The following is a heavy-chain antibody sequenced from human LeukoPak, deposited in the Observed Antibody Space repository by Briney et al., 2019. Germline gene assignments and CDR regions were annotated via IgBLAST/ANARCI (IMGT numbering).Heavy chain of an antibody. CDR1: GFTFSSYG. CDR3: ARSLRVRGVPDYMDV. CDR2: ISYDGSNK. D-gene: IGHD3-10*01. J-gene: IGHJ6*03. V-gene: IGHV3-30*03. Sequence: GGSLRLSCAASGFTFSSYGMHWVRQAPGKGLEWVAVISYDGSNKYYADSVKGRFTISRDNSKNMLYLQMNSLGAEDTAVYYCARSLRVRGVPDYMDVWGKGTTVTISS.